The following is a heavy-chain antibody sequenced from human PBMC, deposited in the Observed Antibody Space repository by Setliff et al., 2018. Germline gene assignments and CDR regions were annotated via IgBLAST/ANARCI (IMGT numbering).Heavy chain of an antibody. D-gene: IGHD2-2*01. Sequence: SETLSLTCAVYGGSFSGYYWSWIRQPPGKGLEWIGEINHSGSTNYNPSLKSRVTISVDTSKNQFSLKLSSVTAADTAVYYCARGGPYVPWDIVVVPAAAPHLNWLDPWGQGTLVTVSS. CDR2: INHSGST. J-gene: IGHJ5*02. CDR1: GGSFSGYY. CDR3: ARGGPYVPWDIVVVPAAAPHLNWLDP. V-gene: IGHV4-34*01.